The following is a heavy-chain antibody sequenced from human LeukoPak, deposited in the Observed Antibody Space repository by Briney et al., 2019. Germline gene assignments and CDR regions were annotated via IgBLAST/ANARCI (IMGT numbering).Heavy chain of an antibody. CDR3: ARYRLGYCSSTSCYAGYYFDY. D-gene: IGHD2-2*01. CDR2: IYYSGSA. Sequence: SETLSLTCTVSGGSISSCYWSWIRQPPGKGLEWIGYIYYSGSANYNPSLKSRVTISVDTSKNQFSLKLSSVTAADTAVYYCARYRLGYCSSTSCYAGYYFDYWGQGTLVTVSS. J-gene: IGHJ4*02. CDR1: GGSISSCY. V-gene: IGHV4-59*01.